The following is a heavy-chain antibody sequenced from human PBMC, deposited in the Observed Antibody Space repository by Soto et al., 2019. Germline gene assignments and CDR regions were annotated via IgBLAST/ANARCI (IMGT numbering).Heavy chain of an antibody. CDR1: GFSCSKCW. V-gene: IGHV3-7*03. J-gene: IGHJ3*02. D-gene: IGHD3-9*01. CDR3: ANDKSPAHLNDAFDI. Sequence: VGFLRLSCVASGFSCSKCWMTWIRKAPGKGLEWVSNINPGGSTTYYVDSVKGRFTISRDNSKNTLYLQMNSLRAEDTAVYYCANDKSPAHLNDAFDIWGQGTMVTVSS. CDR2: INPGGSTT.